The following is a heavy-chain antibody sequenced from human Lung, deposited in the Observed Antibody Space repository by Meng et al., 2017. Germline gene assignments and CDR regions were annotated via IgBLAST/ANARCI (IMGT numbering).Heavy chain of an antibody. CDR2: LGAHPGDT. Sequence: HGQLLQSGDEVKQPGASLKVSCKASDYTFTGYGVCWVRQAPGQGLEWMAWLGAHPGDTSFAPKFLGRVTVTADTATATAYMELRSLRSDDTAVYYCARGTPGRSYCDYWGLGTLVTVSS. CDR1: DYTFTGYG. CDR3: ARGTPGRSYCDY. V-gene: IGHV1-18*01. J-gene: IGHJ4*02. D-gene: IGHD3-10*01.